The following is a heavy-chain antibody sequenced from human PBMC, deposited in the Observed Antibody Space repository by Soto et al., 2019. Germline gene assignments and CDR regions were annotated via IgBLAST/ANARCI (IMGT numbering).Heavy chain of an antibody. CDR3: ARTYYYDSSGYYYYYGMDV. CDR2: IIPIFGIA. CDR1: GGTFSRYS. V-gene: IGHV1-69*02. J-gene: IGHJ6*02. D-gene: IGHD3-22*01. Sequence: ASVKVSCKASGGTFSRYSITWVRQAPGHGLEWIGRIIPIFGIASYAQKFQGRVTITADESTSTAYMELSSLRSEDTAVYYCARTYYYDSSGYYYYYGMDVWGQGTTVTVSS.